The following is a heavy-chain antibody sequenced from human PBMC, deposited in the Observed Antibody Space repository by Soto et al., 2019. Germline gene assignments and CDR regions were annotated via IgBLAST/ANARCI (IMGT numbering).Heavy chain of an antibody. Sequence: QVLLVQSGAEVKKPGSSVKVSCRASGDSFSNYAVNWLRQAPGRGLEWMGGLIPVFGTSNYAEKFQGRLTITADESTSTAYMELSSLTSEDTAVYYCARAVRTGFYGIDVWGQGTTVSVSS. V-gene: IGHV1-69*01. CDR1: GDSFSNYA. CDR3: ARAVRTGFYGIDV. CDR2: LIPVFGTS. J-gene: IGHJ6*02.